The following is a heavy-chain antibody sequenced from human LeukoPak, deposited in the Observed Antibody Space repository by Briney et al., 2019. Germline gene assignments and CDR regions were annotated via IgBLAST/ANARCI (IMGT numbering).Heavy chain of an antibody. V-gene: IGHV3-30*03. Sequence: GGSLRLSCAASGFTFSSYGMHWVRQAPGKGLEWVAVISYDGSNKYYADSVKGRFTISRDNSKNTLYLQMNSLRAEDTAVYYCAIGGRVGATQFDYWGQGTLVTVSS. D-gene: IGHD1-26*01. CDR1: GFTFSSYG. J-gene: IGHJ4*02. CDR3: AIGGRVGATQFDY. CDR2: ISYDGSNK.